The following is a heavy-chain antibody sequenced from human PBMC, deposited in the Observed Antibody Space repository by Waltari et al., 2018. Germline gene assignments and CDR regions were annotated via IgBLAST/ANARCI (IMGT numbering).Heavy chain of an antibody. D-gene: IGHD3-3*01. Sequence: EVQLLESGGGLVQPGGSLRLSCAASGFTFRSYAMTWVRQAPGKGRGWVSVIMGGADDPYYADSVKGRFTISRDNSKNTVYLQMDSLRAEDTAVYYCAKDRAGVFDYWGQGTPVTVSS. CDR2: IMGGADDP. J-gene: IGHJ4*02. CDR3: AKDRAGVFDY. CDR1: GFTFRSYA. V-gene: IGHV3-23*01.